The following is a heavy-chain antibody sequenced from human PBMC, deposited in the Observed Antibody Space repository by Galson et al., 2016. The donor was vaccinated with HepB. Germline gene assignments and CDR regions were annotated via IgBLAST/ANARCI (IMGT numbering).Heavy chain of an antibody. Sequence: SLRLSCAASGFTFSTYGMHWVRQAPGKGLEWVAVISLDGSKKYYADSVKGRFTIARDKSKNTLYLEMNSLRPEDTAVYYCAKVFREYSYGYSGGYFYLWGRGTLVTVSS. J-gene: IGHJ2*01. D-gene: IGHD5-18*01. V-gene: IGHV3-30*18. CDR3: AKVFREYSYGYSGGYFYL. CDR2: ISLDGSKK. CDR1: GFTFSTYG.